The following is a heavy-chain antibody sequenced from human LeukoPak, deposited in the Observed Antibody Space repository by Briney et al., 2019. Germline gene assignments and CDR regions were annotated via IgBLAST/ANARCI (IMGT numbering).Heavy chain of an antibody. CDR3: ARDNYSSSWYKGEFVY. J-gene: IGHJ4*02. Sequence: LRLSCAASGFTFSSYGMHWVRQAPGKGLEWVAVISYDGSNKYYADSVKGRFTISRDNSKNTLSLQMNSLRTEATAVYFCARDNYSSSWYKGEFVYWGQGTLVTVSS. D-gene: IGHD6-13*01. V-gene: IGHV3-30*03. CDR1: GFTFSSYG. CDR2: ISYDGSNK.